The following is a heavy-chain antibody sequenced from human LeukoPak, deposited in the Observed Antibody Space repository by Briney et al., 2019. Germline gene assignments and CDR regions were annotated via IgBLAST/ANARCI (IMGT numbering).Heavy chain of an antibody. D-gene: IGHD3-16*01. CDR3: ARTSKITSVMDI. CDR1: GFTFSSYD. CDR2: IDTAGNT. V-gene: IGHV3-13*04. J-gene: IGHJ3*02. Sequence: GGSLRLSCAASGFTFSSYDLHWVRQAPGKGLEWVSAIDTAGNTFYPGSVRGRFTISRENAKNSLYLQMNNVRPGDTAVYYCARTSKITSVMDIWGQGTMVTVSS.